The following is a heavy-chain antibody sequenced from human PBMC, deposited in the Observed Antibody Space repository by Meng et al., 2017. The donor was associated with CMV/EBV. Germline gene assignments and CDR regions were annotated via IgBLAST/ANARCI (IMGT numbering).Heavy chain of an antibody. V-gene: IGHV3-30*02. D-gene: IGHD1-7*01. CDR1: GFSVSRND. CDR2: IRNDGSNK. CDR3: AREADCTRTTCPPGS. Sequence: GGSLRLSCAASGFSVSRNDMSWVRQAPGKGLEWVAFIRNDGSNKYYAESVKGRFTISRDNSRNTLYLQMNSLRGEDTAVYYCAREADCTRTTCPPGSWGQGTLVTVSS. J-gene: IGHJ5*02.